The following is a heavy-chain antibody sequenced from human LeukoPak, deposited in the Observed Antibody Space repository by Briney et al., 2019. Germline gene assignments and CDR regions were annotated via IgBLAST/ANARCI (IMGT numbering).Heavy chain of an antibody. V-gene: IGHV3-21*01. Sequence: PGGSLRLSCAASGFTFSSYSMNWVRQAPGKGLEWVSSINSSSSYTYYADSVKGRFTISRDNAENSLYLQMNSLRAEDTAVYYCARALFQYCSGGSCYPGHWGQGTLVTVSS. J-gene: IGHJ4*02. CDR3: ARALFQYCSGGSCYPGH. D-gene: IGHD2-15*01. CDR1: GFTFSSYS. CDR2: INSSSSYT.